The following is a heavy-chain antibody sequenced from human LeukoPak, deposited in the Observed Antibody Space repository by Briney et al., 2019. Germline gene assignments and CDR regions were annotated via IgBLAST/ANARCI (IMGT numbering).Heavy chain of an antibody. J-gene: IGHJ4*02. Sequence: GESLKISCKGTGYTFTSYWIGWVRQMPGKGLEWMGIIYPGDSVTRYSPSFKGQVTISADKSINTAYLQWSSLKASDTAMYFCARKYCSGGSCPLDYWGQGTLVTVSS. CDR3: ARKYCSGGSCPLDY. CDR1: GYTFTSYW. V-gene: IGHV5-51*01. D-gene: IGHD2-15*01. CDR2: IYPGDSVT.